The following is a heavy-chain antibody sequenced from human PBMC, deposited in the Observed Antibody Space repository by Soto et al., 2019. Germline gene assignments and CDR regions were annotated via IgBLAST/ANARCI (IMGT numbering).Heavy chain of an antibody. CDR3: TTDLDSSSWYYFDY. CDR1: GFTFSNAW. CDR2: IKSKTDGGTT. V-gene: IGHV3-15*01. J-gene: IGHJ4*02. Sequence: GGSLRLSCAASGFTFSNAWMSWVRQAPGKGLEWVGRIKSKTDGGTTDYAAPVKGRFTISRDDSKNTLYLQMNSLKTEDTAVYYCTTDLDSSSWYYFDYWGQGTLVTVSS. D-gene: IGHD6-13*01.